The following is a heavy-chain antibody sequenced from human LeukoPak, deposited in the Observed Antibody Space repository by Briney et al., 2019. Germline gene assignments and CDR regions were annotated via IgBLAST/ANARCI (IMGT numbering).Heavy chain of an antibody. CDR3: ASSFYYDILTGSADAFDI. CDR2: IRYDGSNK. D-gene: IGHD3-9*01. J-gene: IGHJ3*02. Sequence: HSGGSLRLSCAASGFTFSYYGTHWVRQAPGKGLEWVAFIRYDGSNKYYADSVKGRFTISRDNSKNTLYLQMNSLRAEDTAVYYCASSFYYDILTGSADAFDIWGQGTMVTVSS. CDR1: GFTFSYYG. V-gene: IGHV3-30*02.